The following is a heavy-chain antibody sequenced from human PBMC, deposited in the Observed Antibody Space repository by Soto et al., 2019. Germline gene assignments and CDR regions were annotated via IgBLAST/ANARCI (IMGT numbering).Heavy chain of an antibody. V-gene: IGHV4-30-2*01. CDR3: ARVPGDSWSCYYSWFDP. Sequence: QLQLQESGSGLVKPSQTLSLTCAVSGCSISSGGYSWSWIRQAPGKGLEWIGYTYHSGSTYYNPSHKSRVNISVDRSNNQFFMKLSTVTAADTAVDYCARVPGDSWSCYYSWFDPWGQGTLVTVSS. CDR2: TYHSGST. CDR1: GCSISSGGYS. D-gene: IGHD3-3*01. J-gene: IGHJ5*02.